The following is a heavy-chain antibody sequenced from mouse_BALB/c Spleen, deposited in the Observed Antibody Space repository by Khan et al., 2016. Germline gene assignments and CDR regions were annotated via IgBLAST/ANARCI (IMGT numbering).Heavy chain of an antibody. D-gene: IGHD2-4*01. CDR2: IYPGDGDT. CDR3: ARGNSYYYYDY. CDR1: GYTFTTYW. V-gene: IGHV1-87*01. J-gene: IGHJ2*01. Sequence: QVQLQQSGAELARPGASVKLSCKASGYTFTTYWMQWVKQRPGQGLEWIGAIYPGDGDTRYTQKFKGKATLTADKSSSTAYMQLSSLASEDSAVCYCARGNSYYYYDYWGQGTTLTVSS.